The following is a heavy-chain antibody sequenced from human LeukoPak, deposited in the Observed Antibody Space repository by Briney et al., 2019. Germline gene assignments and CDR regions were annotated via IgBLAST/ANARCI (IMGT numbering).Heavy chain of an antibody. CDR1: GFTFSTYW. D-gene: IGHD1-14*01. J-gene: IGHJ4*02. Sequence: GGSLRLSCVVSGFTFSTYWMHWVRQAPGKGLVWASRINGDGRETTYGDSVKGRFTISRDNAKNTLFLQMNSLRAEDTAVFYCARGGPGAYFDYWGQGTLVTVSS. CDR3: ARGGPGAYFDY. V-gene: IGHV3-74*01. CDR2: INGDGRET.